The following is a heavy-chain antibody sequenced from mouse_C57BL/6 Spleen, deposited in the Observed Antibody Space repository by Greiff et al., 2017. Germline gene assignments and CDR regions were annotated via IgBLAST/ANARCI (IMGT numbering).Heavy chain of an antibody. D-gene: IGHD1-1*02. CDR1: GFTFRDYG. J-gene: IGHJ1*03. CDR3: ARRDYGGGYGYVDV. CDR2: ISSGRSTI. Sequence: EVMLVESGGGLVKPGGSLKLSCAASGFTFRDYGMHWVRPAPEKGLEWVAYISSGRSTIYYADTVKGRFTISRDNAKNTLFLQMTSLRSEDTARYDCARRDYGGGYGYVDVGGTGTTGTVSS. V-gene: IGHV5-17*01.